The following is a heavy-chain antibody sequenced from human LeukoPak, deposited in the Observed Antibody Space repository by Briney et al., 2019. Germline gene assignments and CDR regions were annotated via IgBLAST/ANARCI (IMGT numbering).Heavy chain of an antibody. J-gene: IGHJ4*02. V-gene: IGHV3-48*04. CDR2: ISSSSSTI. CDR3: ARGTRIAAAPPDY. Sequence: GGSLRLSCAASGFTFSSYSMNWVRQAPGKGLEWVSYISSSSSTIYYADSVKGRFTISRDNVKNSLYLQMNSLRAEDTAVYYCARGTRIAAAPPDYWGQGTLVTVSS. D-gene: IGHD6-13*01. CDR1: GFTFSSYS.